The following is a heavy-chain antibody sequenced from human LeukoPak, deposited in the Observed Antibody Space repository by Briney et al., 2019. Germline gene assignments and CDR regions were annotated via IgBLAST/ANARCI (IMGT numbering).Heavy chain of an antibody. CDR2: IYYSGST. D-gene: IGHD5-12*01. CDR1: GGSISSGGYY. V-gene: IGHV4-31*03. Sequence: SETLSLTCTVSGGSISSGGYYWSWIRQHPGKGLEWIGYIYYSGSTYYNPSLKSRVTISVDTSKNQFSLKLSSVTAADTAVYYCARTRGYSGYEDFDYWGQGILVTVSS. CDR3: ARTRGYSGYEDFDY. J-gene: IGHJ4*02.